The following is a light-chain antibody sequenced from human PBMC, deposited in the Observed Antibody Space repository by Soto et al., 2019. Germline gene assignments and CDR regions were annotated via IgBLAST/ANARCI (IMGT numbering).Light chain of an antibody. CDR2: EVT. CDR3: SSYISTSRYV. V-gene: IGLV2-18*02. J-gene: IGLJ1*01. Sequence: QSALTQPPSVSGSPGQSVTISCTGTSSDIGKYDRVSWYQLPPGKAPKLIIYEVTNRPSGVPARFSGSKSGNTASLTISGLQAEDEADYYCSSYISTSRYVFGAGTKLTV. CDR1: SSDIGKYDR.